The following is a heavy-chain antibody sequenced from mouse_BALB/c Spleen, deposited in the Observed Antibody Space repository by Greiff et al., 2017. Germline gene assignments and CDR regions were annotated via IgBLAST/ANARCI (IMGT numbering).Heavy chain of an antibody. V-gene: IGHV5-6-3*01. CDR1: GFTFSSYG. J-gene: IGHJ3*01. D-gene: IGHD1-1*01. Sequence: EVKVVESGGGLVQPGGSLKLSCAASGFTFSSYGMSWVRQTPDKRLELVATINSNGGSTYYPDSVKGRFTISRDNAKNTLYLQMSSLKSEDTAMYYCARRYGSSYPWFAYWGQGTLVTVSA. CDR2: INSNGGST. CDR3: ARRYGSSYPWFAY.